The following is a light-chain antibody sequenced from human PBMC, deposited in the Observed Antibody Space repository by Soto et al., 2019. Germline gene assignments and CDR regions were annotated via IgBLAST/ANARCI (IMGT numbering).Light chain of an antibody. CDR3: QQRHMWTIT. CDR1: QSFRGL. J-gene: IGKJ5*01. V-gene: IGKV3-11*01. Sequence: VLTHSPVTLALSSAYSATLTRRASQSFRGLLDWYHKKPGKAPRLLIYDAYNRATGIPPRFSGSGYGTDFTLTISSIENEDSEVYQCQQRHMWTITFGHGTRLEIK. CDR2: DAY.